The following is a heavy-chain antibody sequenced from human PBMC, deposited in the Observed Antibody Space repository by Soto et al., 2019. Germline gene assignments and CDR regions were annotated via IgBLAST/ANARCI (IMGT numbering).Heavy chain of an antibody. J-gene: IGHJ6*02. CDR3: ARGGRYCSSTSCYTSRSHVGMDV. Sequence: QVQLQQWGAGLLKPSETLSLTCAVYGGSFSGYYWSWIRQPPGKGLEWIGEINHSGSTNYNPSLKSRVTTSVDTSKNQFSLKLSSVTAADTAVYYCARGGRYCSSTSCYTSRSHVGMDVWGQGTTVTVSS. D-gene: IGHD2-2*02. CDR1: GGSFSGYY. CDR2: INHSGST. V-gene: IGHV4-34*01.